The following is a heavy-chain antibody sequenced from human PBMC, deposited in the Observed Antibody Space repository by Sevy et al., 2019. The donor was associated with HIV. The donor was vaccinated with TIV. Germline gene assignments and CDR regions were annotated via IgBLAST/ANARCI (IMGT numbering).Heavy chain of an antibody. V-gene: IGHV4-31*03. Sequence: SETLSLTCTVSGGSISSGGYYWSWIRQHPGKGLEWIGYIYYSGSTYNNPSLKSRVTISVDTSKNQFSLKLSSVTAADTAVYYCARDQKGYQLPSANYCCGMDVWGQGTTVTVSS. CDR3: ARDQKGYQLPSANYCCGMDV. CDR2: IYYSGST. D-gene: IGHD2-2*01. CDR1: GGSISSGGYY. J-gene: IGHJ6*02.